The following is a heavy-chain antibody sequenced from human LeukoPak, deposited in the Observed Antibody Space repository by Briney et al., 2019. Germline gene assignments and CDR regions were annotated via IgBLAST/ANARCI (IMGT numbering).Heavy chain of an antibody. J-gene: IGHJ4*02. V-gene: IGHV1-46*01. CDR3: ARGGHDIVVVPAALYFDY. D-gene: IGHD2-2*01. CDR2: INPSGGST. CDR1: GYTFTSYY. Sequence: GSSVNVSCKASGYTFTSYYMHGVRQAPGQGLEWVGMINPSGGSTSYAQKFQGRVTMTRDTSTSTVYMELSSLRSEDTAVYYCARGGHDIVVVPAALYFDYWGQGTLVTVSS.